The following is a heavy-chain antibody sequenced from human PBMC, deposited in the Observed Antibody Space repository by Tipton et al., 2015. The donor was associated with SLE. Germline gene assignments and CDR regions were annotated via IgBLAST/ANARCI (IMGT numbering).Heavy chain of an antibody. V-gene: IGHV4-38-2*01. CDR2: IYYSGSA. D-gene: IGHD6-13*01. CDR3: ARQAIAAAGFDY. J-gene: IGHJ4*02. CDR1: GYSISSGYY. Sequence: TLSLTCAVSGYSISSGYYWGWIRQPPGKGLEWIGSIYYSGSAYYNPSLKSRVTISVDTSKNQFSLKLSSVTAADTAVYYCARQAIAAAGFDYWGQGTLVTVSS.